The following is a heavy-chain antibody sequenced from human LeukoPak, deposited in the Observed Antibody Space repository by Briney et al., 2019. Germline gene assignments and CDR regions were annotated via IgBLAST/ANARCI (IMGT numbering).Heavy chain of an antibody. J-gene: IGHJ4*02. CDR3: ARSRRYYGILTGAHTLYYFDY. V-gene: IGHV4-61*01. Sequence: PSETLSLTCTVSGGSVSSGSYYWSWIRQPPGKGLEWIGYIYYSGSTNYNPSLKSRVTISVDTSKNQFSLKLSSVTAADTAVYYCARSRRYYGILTGAHTLYYFDYWGQGTLVTVSS. D-gene: IGHD3-9*01. CDR2: IYYSGST. CDR1: GGSVSSGSYY.